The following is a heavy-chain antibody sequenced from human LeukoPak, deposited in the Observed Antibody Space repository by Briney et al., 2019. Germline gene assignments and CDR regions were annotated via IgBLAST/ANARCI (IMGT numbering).Heavy chain of an antibody. J-gene: IGHJ4*02. CDR2: ISAYNGNT. D-gene: IGHD4-23*01. CDR3: ARRGDPDYGGKVSLD. V-gene: IGHV1-18*01. CDR1: GYIFTDYG. Sequence: GASVKVSCTASGYIFTDYGITWVRQAPGQGLEWMGWISAYNGNTNYAQKFQDRVTMTTDTSTSTAYMELRSLRSDDTAVYYCARRGDPDYGGKVSLDWGQGTLVTVSS.